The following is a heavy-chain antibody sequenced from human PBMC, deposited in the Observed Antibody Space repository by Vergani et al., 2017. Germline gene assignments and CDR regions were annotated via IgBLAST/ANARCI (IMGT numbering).Heavy chain of an antibody. J-gene: IGHJ6*03. CDR2: IYWNDDQ. D-gene: IGHD4-11*01. CDR1: GFSLNTRGVS. V-gene: IGHV2-5*04. CDR3: FYKQTEWVTTGCFYPFYYFYYMDV. Sequence: QITLKESGPTLVKPTQTLTLTCTFSGFSLNTRGVSVAWIRQPPGKALDWLALIYWNDDQHYSPSLNNRVTITKDTSKNQVVLTMTNMDYVDTGTYYFFYKQTEWVTTGCFYPFYYFYYMDVWGKGTTVTVSS.